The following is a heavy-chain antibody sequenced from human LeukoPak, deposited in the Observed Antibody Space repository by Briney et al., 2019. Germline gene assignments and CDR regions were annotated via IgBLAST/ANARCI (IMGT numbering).Heavy chain of an antibody. D-gene: IGHD3-3*01. V-gene: IGHV3-33*01. CDR1: GFTFSSYG. Sequence: GGSLRLSCAASGFTFSSYGMHWVRQAPGKGLEWVAVIWYDGSNKYYADSVKGRFTISRDNSKNTLYLQMNSLRAEDTAVYYCARDRTITYYDFWSGYYTVDAFDIWGQGTMVTVSS. J-gene: IGHJ3*02. CDR2: IWYDGSNK. CDR3: ARDRTITYYDFWSGYYTVDAFDI.